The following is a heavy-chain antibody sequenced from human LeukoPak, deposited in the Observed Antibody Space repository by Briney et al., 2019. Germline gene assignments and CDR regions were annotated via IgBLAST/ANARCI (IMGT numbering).Heavy chain of an antibody. CDR1: GGSISNLDYY. D-gene: IGHD2-2*01. J-gene: IGHJ4*03. V-gene: IGHV4-61*02. Sequence: SETLSLTCTVSGGSISNLDYYWTWIRQPAGKRLEWIGRIYTSGGTNYNPFLKSRVTMSVDKSKNQISLNLASLTAADTALYYCAGRGSSSGTFDVWGPGTFVTVSS. CDR2: IYTSGGT. CDR3: AGRGSSSGTFDV.